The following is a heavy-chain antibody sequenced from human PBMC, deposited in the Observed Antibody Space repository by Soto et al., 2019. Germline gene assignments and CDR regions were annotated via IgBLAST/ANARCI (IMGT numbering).Heavy chain of an antibody. Sequence: PGGSLRLSCAASGFTFSNAWMSWVRQAPGKGLEWVGRIKSKTDGGTTDYAAPVKGRYTISRDDSKNTLYLQMNSLKTEDTAVYYCTTDYYGSGKNRSLVDVWGKGTTVTVSS. V-gene: IGHV3-15*01. CDR2: IKSKTDGGTT. D-gene: IGHD3-10*01. CDR3: TTDYYGSGKNRSLVDV. J-gene: IGHJ6*04. CDR1: GFTFSNAW.